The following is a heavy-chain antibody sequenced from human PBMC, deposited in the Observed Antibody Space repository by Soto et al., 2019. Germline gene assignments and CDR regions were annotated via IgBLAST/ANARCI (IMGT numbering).Heavy chain of an antibody. D-gene: IGHD2-2*02. J-gene: IGHJ2*01. Sequence: GGSLRLSCAASGFTLSAHAMNWFRQAPGKGPEWASTINGRGDKTFYADSVKGRFTISRDDSKNTLYLQMNSLRVEDTAVYYCARADGCAAGTCYTGTYWYFDLWGRGTLVTVSS. V-gene: IGHV3-23*01. CDR2: INGRGDKT. CDR3: ARADGCAAGTCYTGTYWYFDL. CDR1: GFTLSAHA.